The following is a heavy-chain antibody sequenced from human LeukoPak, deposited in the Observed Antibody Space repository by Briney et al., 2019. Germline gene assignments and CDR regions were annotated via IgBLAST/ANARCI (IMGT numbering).Heavy chain of an antibody. CDR1: GFTFSSYA. CDR3: ARDPPSSYYDSWSGYQPNYYYYGMDV. CDR2: ISYDGSNK. J-gene: IGHJ6*02. V-gene: IGHV3-30-3*01. Sequence: PGGSLRLSCAASGFTFSSYAMHWVRQAPGKGLEWVAVISYDGSNKYYADSVKGRFTISRDNSKNTLYLQMNSLRAEDTAVYYCARDPPSSYYDSWSGYQPNYYYYGMDVWGQGTTVTVSS. D-gene: IGHD3-3*01.